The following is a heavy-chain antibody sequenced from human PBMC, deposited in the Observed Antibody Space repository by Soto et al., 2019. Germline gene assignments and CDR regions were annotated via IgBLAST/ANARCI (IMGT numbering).Heavy chain of an antibody. CDR3: ASGSSIAVSRRAHFDY. CDR2: INPNSGGT. J-gene: IGHJ4*02. V-gene: IGHV1-2*02. Sequence: GXSVKVSCKASGYTFTCYYMHWVRQAPGQGLEWMGWINPNSGGTNYAQKFQGRVTMTRDTSISTAYMELSRLRSDDTAVYSCASGSSIAVSRRAHFDYWGQGTLVTVSS. D-gene: IGHD6-6*01. CDR1: GYTFTCYY.